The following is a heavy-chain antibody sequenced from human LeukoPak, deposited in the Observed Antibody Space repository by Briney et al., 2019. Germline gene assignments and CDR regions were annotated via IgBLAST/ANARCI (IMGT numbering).Heavy chain of an antibody. CDR1: GFTFSSYS. D-gene: IGHD4-17*01. CDR3: ARDFTTATTAYFQH. V-gene: IGHV3-21*01. CDR2: ISSSSRHI. J-gene: IGHJ1*01. Sequence: GGSLRLSCAASGFTFSSYSMNWVRQAPGKGLEWVSSISSSSRHIYYADSVKGRFTISRDDAKNSVYLQMNSLRADETAVYYCARDFTTATTAYFQHWGQGTLVTVSS.